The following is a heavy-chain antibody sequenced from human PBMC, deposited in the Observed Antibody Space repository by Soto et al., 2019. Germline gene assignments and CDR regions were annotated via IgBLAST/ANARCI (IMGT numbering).Heavy chain of an antibody. J-gene: IGHJ4*02. V-gene: IGHV3-23*01. D-gene: IGHD2-15*01. CDR3: AGGFRIPLDY. CDR2: ISGSGDST. CDR1: GFTFSSYA. Sequence: GGSLRLSCAASGFTFSSYAMSWVRQAPGKGLEWVSSISGSGDSTYYADSVKGRLTISRDNSKNTLYLQMNSLRAAATAVYHCAGGFRIPLDYWGQGTLVTVSS.